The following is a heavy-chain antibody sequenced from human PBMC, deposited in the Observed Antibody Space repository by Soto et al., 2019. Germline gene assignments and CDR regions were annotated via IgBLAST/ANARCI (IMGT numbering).Heavy chain of an antibody. D-gene: IGHD1-26*01. J-gene: IGHJ5*02. CDR1: GYTFSDYD. V-gene: IGHV1-8*01. CDR2: VNPNSGNT. Sequence: GASVKVSCKASGYTFSDYDINWVRQAAGQGLEWMGWVNPNSGNTGYAQKFQGRVTMTSNTSISTAYMELRSLRSDDTAVYYCARASGSSYWFDPWGQGTLVTVSS. CDR3: ARASGSSYWFDP.